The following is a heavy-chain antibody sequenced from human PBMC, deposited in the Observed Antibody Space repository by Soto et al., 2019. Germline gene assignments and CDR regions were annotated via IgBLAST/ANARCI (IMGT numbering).Heavy chain of an antibody. CDR3: ARRAAAGRSFDY. V-gene: IGHV3-11*01. CDR2: ISSSGNSI. Sequence: AASGFTFSDYYMTWIRQAPGKGLEWVSFISSSGNSIYYADSVRGRFTGSRDNAKNSLFLQMNSLRAEDTAVYYCARRAAAGRSFDYWGLGTLVTVSS. J-gene: IGHJ4*02. CDR1: GFTFSDYY. D-gene: IGHD6-13*01.